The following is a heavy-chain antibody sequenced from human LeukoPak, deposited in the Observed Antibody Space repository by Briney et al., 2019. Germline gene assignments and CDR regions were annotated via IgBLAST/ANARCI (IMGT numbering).Heavy chain of an antibody. D-gene: IGHD3-10*01. V-gene: IGHV4-39*07. CDR3: ARGRRYYGSGSYYNYYYYMDV. Sequence: SETLSLTCTVSGGSISSSSYYWGWIRQPPGKGLEWIGSIYYSGSTYYNPSLKSRVTISVDTSKNQFSLKLRSVTAADTAVYYCARGRRYYGSGSYYNYYYYMDVWGKGTTVTVSS. CDR1: GGSISSSSYY. J-gene: IGHJ6*03. CDR2: IYYSGST.